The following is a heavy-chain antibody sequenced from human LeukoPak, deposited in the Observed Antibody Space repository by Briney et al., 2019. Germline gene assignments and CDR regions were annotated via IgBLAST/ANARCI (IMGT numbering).Heavy chain of an antibody. V-gene: IGHV4-30-2*01. Sequence: NSSETLSLTCTVSGYAITSGEFSWNWIRQPPGKGLEWIGCIYDRGPAYYNPSLKSRFTISVDRPKNQFFLNVTSLTAADTAVYYCARSRQASGLFNSWGQGTLVVVSS. CDR3: ARSRQASGLFNS. J-gene: IGHJ5*01. D-gene: IGHD3-10*01. CDR1: GYAITSGEFS. CDR2: IYDRGPA.